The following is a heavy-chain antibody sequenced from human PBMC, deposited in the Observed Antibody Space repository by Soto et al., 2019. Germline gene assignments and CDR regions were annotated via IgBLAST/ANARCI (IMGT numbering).Heavy chain of an antibody. Sequence: GGSLRLSCAASGVTFSSYSMNWVRQAPGKGLEWVSSISSSSSYIYYADSVKGRFTISRDNAKNSLYLQMNSLRAEDTAVYYSARERIAVAGTPGDAFDFWGQGKMVTVS. J-gene: IGHJ3*01. D-gene: IGHD6-19*01. V-gene: IGHV3-21*01. CDR1: GVTFSSYS. CDR2: ISSSSSYI. CDR3: ARERIAVAGTPGDAFDF.